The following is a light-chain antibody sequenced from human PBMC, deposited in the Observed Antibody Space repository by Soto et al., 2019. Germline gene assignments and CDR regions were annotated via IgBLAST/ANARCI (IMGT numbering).Light chain of an antibody. CDR1: QSVSSN. Sequence: EIVMTQSPATLSVSPGERATLSCRASQSVSSNLAWYQQKPGQAPRLLIYGASTRATGIPARFSGSGSGTELTLTISSLQSEDFALYYCQQYNNWWTFGQGTKVEIK. CDR2: GAS. V-gene: IGKV3-15*01. CDR3: QQYNNWWT. J-gene: IGKJ1*01.